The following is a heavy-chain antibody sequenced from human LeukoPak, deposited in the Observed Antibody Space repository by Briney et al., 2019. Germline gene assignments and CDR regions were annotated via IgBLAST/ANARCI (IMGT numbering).Heavy chain of an antibody. V-gene: IGHV4-4*09. J-gene: IGHJ4*02. D-gene: IGHD6-19*01. CDR3: ATPESGWSDY. CDR2: IYFTGIT. Sequence: SETLSLTCTVSGGSITDYYWSWVRQPPGGGLEWIGYIYFTGITIYNPSLKRRVTMSIDTSKKQFSLRLSSVTAADTAVYFCATPESGWSDYWGQGMLVTVSS. CDR1: GGSITDYY.